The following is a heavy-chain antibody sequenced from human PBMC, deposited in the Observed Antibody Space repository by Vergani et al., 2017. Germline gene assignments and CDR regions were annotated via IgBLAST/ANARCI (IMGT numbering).Heavy chain of an antibody. CDR1: GFTFSSYA. Sequence: EVQLLESGGGLVQPGGSLRLSCAASGFTFSSYAMSWVRQAPGKGLEGVSTLSGSGGSTYYADSVKGRFTISRDNSKNTLSLQMNSLRAEDTAVYYCAKGGIVIVPAAADYWGQGTLVTVSS. J-gene: IGHJ4*02. D-gene: IGHD2-2*01. CDR3: AKGGIVIVPAAADY. V-gene: IGHV3-23*01. CDR2: LSGSGGST.